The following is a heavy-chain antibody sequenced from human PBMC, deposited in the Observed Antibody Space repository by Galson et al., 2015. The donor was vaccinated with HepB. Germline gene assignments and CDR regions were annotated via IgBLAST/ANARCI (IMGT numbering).Heavy chain of an antibody. V-gene: IGHV3-11*01. D-gene: IGHD2-15*01. CDR2: ISDSGSVI. J-gene: IGHJ6*03. Sequence: SLRLSCAASGFTFSDYYMSWIRQAPGKGLEWVSYISDSGSVIYSADSAKGRFTISRDNAKNSLYLQMNSLRAEDTAVYYCARESKRGRSATDYYYYMDVWGKGTTVIVSS. CDR1: GFTFSDYY. CDR3: ARESKRGRSATDYYYYMDV.